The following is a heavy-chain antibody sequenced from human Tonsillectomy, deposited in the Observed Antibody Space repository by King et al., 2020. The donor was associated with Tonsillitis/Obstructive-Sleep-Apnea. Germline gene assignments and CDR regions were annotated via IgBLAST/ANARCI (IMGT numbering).Heavy chain of an antibody. V-gene: IGHV2-26*01. CDR3: ARTSRGEYQPDYDY. Sequence: TLKESGPVLVKPTETLTLTCTVSGFSLTTGRMGVSWIRQPPGKALEWLAHILWNDEKSYSTSLESRLTISKDTSKSQVVLSMTSMDPVDTATYYCARTSRGEYQPDYDYWGLGTLVTVSS. CDR1: GFSLTTGRMG. CDR2: ILWNDEK. J-gene: IGHJ4*02. D-gene: IGHD2-2*01.